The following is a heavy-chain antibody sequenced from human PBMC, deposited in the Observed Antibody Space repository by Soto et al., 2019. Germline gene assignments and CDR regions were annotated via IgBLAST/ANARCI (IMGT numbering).Heavy chain of an antibody. J-gene: IGHJ6*03. D-gene: IGHD2-15*01. CDR2: IYYSWST. CDR3: ARYTRGYCSGGSCSQNYYYYYMDV. V-gene: IGHV4-59*01. CDR1: GGSISSYY. Sequence: QVQLQESGPGLVKPSETLSLTCTVSGGSISSYYWSWIRQPPGKGLEWIGDIYYSWSTNYNPSLKSRVTISVDTSKTQLSLKLSSVTAADTAVYYCARYTRGYCSGGSCSQNYYYYYMDVWGKGTTVTVSS.